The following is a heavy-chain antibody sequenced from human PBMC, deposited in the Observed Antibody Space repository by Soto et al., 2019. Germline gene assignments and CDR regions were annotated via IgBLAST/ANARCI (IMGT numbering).Heavy chain of an antibody. D-gene: IGHD3-16*02. CDR1: AYSFTTYW. CDR2: IYPGASDT. Sequence: PGESLKIACKGSAYSFTTYWIGWVRQMPGKGLEWMRIIYPGASDTRYSLSFQGQVTIAADTSTRTDYLQWSSLKASDTAMYYCARHYQTRYDYVWGSYRQHSPYYYYYGIDVWGQGTTVTVS. J-gene: IGHJ6*02. V-gene: IGHV5-51*01. CDR3: ARHYQTRYDYVWGSYRQHSPYYYYYGIDV.